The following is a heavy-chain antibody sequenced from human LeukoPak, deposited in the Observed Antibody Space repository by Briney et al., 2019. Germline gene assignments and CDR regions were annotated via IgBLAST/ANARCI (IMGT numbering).Heavy chain of an antibody. V-gene: IGHV1-18*01. CDR1: GYTFTSHG. CDR2: ISPYNTNT. CDR3: ARATNWNYAFDI. Sequence: ASVKVSCKPSGYTFTSHGFSWVRQAPGQGLEWMGWISPYNTNTNYAQKLQGRVTMTTDTSTSTAYMELRSLRSDDTAVYYCARATNWNYAFDIWGQGTMVTVSS. J-gene: IGHJ3*02. D-gene: IGHD1-7*01.